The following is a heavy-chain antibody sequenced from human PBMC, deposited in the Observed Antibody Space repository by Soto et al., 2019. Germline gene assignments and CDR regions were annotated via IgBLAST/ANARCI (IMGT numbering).Heavy chain of an antibody. CDR3: AKDLWFGESPDAFDI. J-gene: IGHJ3*02. D-gene: IGHD3-10*01. CDR2: ISWNSGSI. CDR1: GFTFDDYA. V-gene: IGHV3-9*01. Sequence: EVQLVESGGGLVQPGRSLRLSCAASGFTFDDYAMHWVRQAPGKGLEWVSGISWNSGSIGYADSVKGRFTISRDNAKNSLYLQMNSLRAEDTALYYCAKDLWFGESPDAFDIWGQGTMVTVSS.